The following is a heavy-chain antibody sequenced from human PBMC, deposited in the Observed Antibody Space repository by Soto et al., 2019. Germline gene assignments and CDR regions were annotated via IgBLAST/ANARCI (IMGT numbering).Heavy chain of an antibody. CDR2: ISSSSSPI. Sequence: PRRSLTLSCAASRCTFSSYDMNWVRHAPGKGLEWVSYISSSSSPIYYADSVKGRFTISRDNAKNSLYLQMNSLRDEDTAVYYCARYGGYCTSSKCYNYGMGVSGQGTSVTVS. CDR1: RCTFSSYD. D-gene: IGHD2-2*02. CDR3: ARYGGYCTSSKCYNYGMGV. J-gene: IGHJ6*02. V-gene: IGHV3-48*02.